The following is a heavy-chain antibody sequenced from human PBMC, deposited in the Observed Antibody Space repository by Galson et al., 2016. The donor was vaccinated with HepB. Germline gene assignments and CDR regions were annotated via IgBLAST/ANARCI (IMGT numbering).Heavy chain of an antibody. CDR3: ARMRYSSGWLDGFDI. CDR1: GFIFSTYS. CDR2: ICSGSAYR. D-gene: IGHD6-19*01. J-gene: IGHJ3*02. V-gene: IGHV3-21*01. Sequence: SLRLSCAASGFIFSTYSMNWVRQAPGKGLEWVSSICSGSAYRYYADSVKGRFTISRDNAKKSLYLQMNSLRAKDTAVYYCARMRYSSGWLDGFDIWGQGTMVTVSS.